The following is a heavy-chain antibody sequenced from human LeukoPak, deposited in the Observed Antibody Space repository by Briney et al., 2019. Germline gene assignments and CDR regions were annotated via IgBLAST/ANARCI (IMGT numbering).Heavy chain of an antibody. V-gene: IGHV3-48*03. J-gene: IGHJ4*02. CDR3: ARVGAYNWNYICGY. CDR1: GFTFSSYE. D-gene: IGHD1-7*01. CDR2: ISSSGSTI. Sequence: PGGSLRLSCAASGFTFSSYEMNWVRQAPGKGLEWVSYISSSGSTIYYADSVKGRFTISRDNAKNSLFLQMNSLRAEDTAVYYCARVGAYNWNYICGYWGQGTLVTVSS.